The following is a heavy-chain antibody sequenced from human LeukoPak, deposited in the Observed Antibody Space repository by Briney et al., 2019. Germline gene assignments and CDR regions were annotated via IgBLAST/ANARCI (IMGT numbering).Heavy chain of an antibody. D-gene: IGHD4-17*01. CDR1: GGSISSSSYY. V-gene: IGHV4-39*07. J-gene: IGHJ3*02. CDR2: IYYSGST. CDR3: ARGTDQDGRAFDI. Sequence: SETLSLTCTVSGGSISSSSYYWGWIRQPPGKGLEWIGSIYYSGSTYYNPSLKSRVTISVDTSKNQFSLKLSSVTAADTAVYYCARGTDQDGRAFDIWGQGTMVTVSS.